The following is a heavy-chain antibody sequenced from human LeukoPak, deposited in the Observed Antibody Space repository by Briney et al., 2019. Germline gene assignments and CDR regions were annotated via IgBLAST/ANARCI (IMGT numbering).Heavy chain of an antibody. V-gene: IGHV3-74*01. D-gene: IGHD1-14*01. Sequence: GGSLRLSCAASGFTFSTYWMHWVRQAPGKGLVWVSRINKDGSDTVYADSVKGRFTISRDNAKNTVYLQMNSLRAEDTAVYYCARDGVSTVDFDYWGQGTLVTVSS. CDR3: ARDGVSTVDFDY. CDR1: GFTFSTYW. CDR2: INKDGSDT. J-gene: IGHJ4*02.